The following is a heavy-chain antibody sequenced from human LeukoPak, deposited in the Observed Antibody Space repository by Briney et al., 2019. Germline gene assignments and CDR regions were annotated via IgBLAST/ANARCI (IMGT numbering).Heavy chain of an antibody. J-gene: IGHJ4*02. V-gene: IGHV4-39*07. CDR2: IYYSGST. Sequence: SQTLSLTCTVSGGSISSGDYYWGWIRQPPGKGLEWIGSIYYSGSTYYNPSLKSRVTISVDTSKNQFSLKLSSVTAADTAVYYCARGGPGYSPSRPSYYFDYWGQGTLVTVSS. D-gene: IGHD5-18*01. CDR3: ARGGPGYSPSRPSYYFDY. CDR1: GGSISSGDYY.